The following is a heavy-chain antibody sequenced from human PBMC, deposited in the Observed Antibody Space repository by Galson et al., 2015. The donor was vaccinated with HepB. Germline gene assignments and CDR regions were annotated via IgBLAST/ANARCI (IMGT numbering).Heavy chain of an antibody. CDR2: INPNSGGT. D-gene: IGHD2-2*01. Sequence: SVKVSCKASGYTFTGYYMHWVRQAPGQGLEWMGWINPNSGGTNYAQKFQGWVTMTRDTSINTAYMDLSRLTSDDTAVYYCARGGVVLPPAKRAYDIWGQGTMVTVSS. V-gene: IGHV1-2*04. J-gene: IGHJ3*02. CDR1: GYTFTGYY. CDR3: ARGGVVLPPAKRAYDI.